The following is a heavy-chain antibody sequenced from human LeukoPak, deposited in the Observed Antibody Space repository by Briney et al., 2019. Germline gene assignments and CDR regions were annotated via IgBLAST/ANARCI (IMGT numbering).Heavy chain of an antibody. Sequence: PGRSLRLSCAASGFTFSSYGMHWVRQAPGKGLEWVAVIWYDGSNKYYADSVKGRFTISRDSSKNTLYLQMNSLRAEDTAVYYCARDLGGNYLSLYDWGQGTLVTVSS. V-gene: IGHV3-33*01. CDR3: ARDLGGNYLSLYD. CDR2: IWYDGSNK. J-gene: IGHJ4*02. D-gene: IGHD4-23*01. CDR1: GFTFSSYG.